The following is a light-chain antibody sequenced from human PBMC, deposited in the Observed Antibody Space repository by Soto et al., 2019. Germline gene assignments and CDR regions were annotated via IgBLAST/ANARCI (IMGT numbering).Light chain of an antibody. CDR1: QGISNY. J-gene: IGKJ3*01. V-gene: IGKV1-27*01. CDR2: AAS. CDR3: QKYNRALFT. Sequence: DIQMTQSPSSLSASVGDRVTITCRASQGISNYLAWYQQKPGKVPKLLIYAASTLQSGVPSRFSGSGSGTDLNLTISSLQPEDVATYYCQKYNRALFTFGPGTKVDIQ.